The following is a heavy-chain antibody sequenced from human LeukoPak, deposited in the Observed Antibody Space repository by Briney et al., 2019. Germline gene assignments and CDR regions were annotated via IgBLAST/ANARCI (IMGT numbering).Heavy chain of an antibody. V-gene: IGHV3-74*01. D-gene: IGHD2-21*02. J-gene: IGHJ4*01. CDR3: TSPLVTED. CDR1: GFTFSDYW. CDR2: LSSDGSST. Sequence: PGGTLRLSCVASGFTFSDYWMHWVRQAPGNGLVWVSRLSSDGSSTTYADSVKGRFTSSRDNGKNTLYLQMNSLRAEDTAVYGATSPLVTEDWGQGTLVTVSS.